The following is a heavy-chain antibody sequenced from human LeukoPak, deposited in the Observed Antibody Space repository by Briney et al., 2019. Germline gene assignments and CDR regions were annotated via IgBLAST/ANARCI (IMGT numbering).Heavy chain of an antibody. CDR1: GFTFSSYS. CDR3: ARGPGIVVVPAPFDY. V-gene: IGHV3-21*01. Sequence: PGGSLRLSCAASGFTFSSYSMNWVRQAPGKGLEWVSSISSSSSYIYYADSVKGRFTISRDNAKNSLYLQMNSLRAEDTAVYYRARGPGIVVVPAPFDYWGQGTLVTVSS. CDR2: ISSSSSYI. D-gene: IGHD2-2*01. J-gene: IGHJ4*02.